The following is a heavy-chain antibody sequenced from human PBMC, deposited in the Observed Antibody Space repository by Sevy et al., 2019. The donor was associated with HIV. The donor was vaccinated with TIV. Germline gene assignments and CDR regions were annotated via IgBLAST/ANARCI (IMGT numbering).Heavy chain of an antibody. CDR2: ISVSGGST. Sequence: GGSLRLSCAASGFTFSSYAMNWVRQGPGKGLEWVSLISVSGGSTYYADSVKGRFTISRDISKNTLYLQMNSLRAEETAIYYCAKAMGDYGGNPFDYWGQGTLVTVSS. CDR3: AKAMGDYGGNPFDY. V-gene: IGHV3-23*01. D-gene: IGHD4-17*01. CDR1: GFTFSSYA. J-gene: IGHJ4*02.